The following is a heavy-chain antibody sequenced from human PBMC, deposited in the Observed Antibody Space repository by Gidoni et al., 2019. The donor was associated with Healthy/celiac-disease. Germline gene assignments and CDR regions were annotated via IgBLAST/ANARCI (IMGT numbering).Heavy chain of an antibody. Sequence: QVQLVQSGAEVKKPGASVTVSCKASGYTFTSYDINWVRQATGQGLEWMGWMNPNSGNTGYAQKFQGRVTMTRNTSISTAYMELSSLRSEDTAVYYCARGPDYVWGSYRSRDAFDIWGQGTMVTVSS. CDR2: MNPNSGNT. J-gene: IGHJ3*02. V-gene: IGHV1-8*01. CDR1: GYTFTSYD. D-gene: IGHD3-16*02. CDR3: ARGPDYVWGSYRSRDAFDI.